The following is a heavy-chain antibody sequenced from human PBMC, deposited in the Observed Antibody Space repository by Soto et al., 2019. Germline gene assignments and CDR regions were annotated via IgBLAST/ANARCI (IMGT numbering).Heavy chain of an antibody. D-gene: IGHD2-15*01. CDR1: GYTFTGYY. V-gene: IGHV1-2*04. CDR3: ARGQVAQRYYFDY. J-gene: IGHJ4*02. Sequence: QVQLVQSGAEVKKPGASVKVSCKASGYTFTGYYMHWVRQAPGQGLEWMGWINPNSGGTNYAQKFQGWVTMTRDTSISTAHMDVSRLRSDDTAVYYCARGQVAQRYYFDYWGQGTLVTVSS. CDR2: INPNSGGT.